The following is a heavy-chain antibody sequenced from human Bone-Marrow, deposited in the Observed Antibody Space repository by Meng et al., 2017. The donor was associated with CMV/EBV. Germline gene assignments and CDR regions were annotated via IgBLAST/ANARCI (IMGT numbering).Heavy chain of an antibody. V-gene: IGHV1-2*02. CDR1: GYAFSNFY. D-gene: IGHD2-2*01. Sequence: ASVKVSCKASGYAFSNFYMHWVRQAPGQGLEWMGWINPNSGDTNYAQKFQGRVTMTRDTSTSTAYMELRSLRSDDTAVYYCALLAIVPAAMGWFDPWGQGTLVTVSS. CDR2: INPNSGDT. J-gene: IGHJ5*02. CDR3: ALLAIVPAAMGWFDP.